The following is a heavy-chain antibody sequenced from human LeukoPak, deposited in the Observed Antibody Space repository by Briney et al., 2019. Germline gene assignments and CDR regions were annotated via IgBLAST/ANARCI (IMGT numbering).Heavy chain of an antibody. CDR1: GFTFSSYS. CDR3: AKGYVATITSLFDY. V-gene: IGHV3-9*01. J-gene: IGHJ4*02. Sequence: GGSLRLSCAASGFTFSSYSMNWVRQAPGKGLEWVSGISWNSGSIGYADSVKGRFTISRDNAKNSLYLQMNSLRAEDTALYYCAKGYVATITSLFDYWGQGTLVTVSS. D-gene: IGHD5-12*01. CDR2: ISWNSGSI.